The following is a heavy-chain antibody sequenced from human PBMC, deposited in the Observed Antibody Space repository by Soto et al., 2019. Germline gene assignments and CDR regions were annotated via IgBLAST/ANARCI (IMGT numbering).Heavy chain of an antibody. D-gene: IGHD3-3*01. CDR1: GFTFSSYE. CDR2: ISSSGSTI. J-gene: IGHJ6*02. Sequence: PGGSLRLSCAASGFTFSSYEMNWVRQAPGKGLEWVSYISSSGSTIYYADSVKGRFTISRDNAKNSLYLQMNSLRAEDTAVYYCASSFAYYYYGMDVWGQGTTVTVSS. CDR3: ASSFAYYYYGMDV. V-gene: IGHV3-48*03.